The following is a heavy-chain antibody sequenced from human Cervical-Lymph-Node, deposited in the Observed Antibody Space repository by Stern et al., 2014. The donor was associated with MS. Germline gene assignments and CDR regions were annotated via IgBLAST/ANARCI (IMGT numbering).Heavy chain of an antibody. CDR3: ARDGRSSYGSGSYYSSGY. Sequence: QVQLVESGAEVKKPGASVKVSCKASGYSFTGYFLHWVRQAPGPGLELMGWVNPNSGDTNYAQKCHGRVTMTRDSSSSTAYMELSSLRSDDTAVYYCARDGRSSYGSGSYYSSGYWGQGTLVTVSS. CDR1: GYSFTGYF. V-gene: IGHV1-2*02. CDR2: VNPNSGDT. J-gene: IGHJ4*02. D-gene: IGHD3-10*01.